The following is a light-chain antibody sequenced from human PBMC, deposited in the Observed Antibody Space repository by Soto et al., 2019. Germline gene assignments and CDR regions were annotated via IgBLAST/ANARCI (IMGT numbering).Light chain of an antibody. Sequence: SYELTQPPSVSVSPRQTASITCSGSELGDKYASWYQQKPGQSPVLVIYEDRKRPSGIPERFSGSKSGNTATLTISGTQAMDEADYYCQAWDSSTAHVVFGGGTKLTVL. CDR3: QAWDSSTAHVV. CDR1: ELGDKY. V-gene: IGLV3-1*01. CDR2: EDR. J-gene: IGLJ2*01.